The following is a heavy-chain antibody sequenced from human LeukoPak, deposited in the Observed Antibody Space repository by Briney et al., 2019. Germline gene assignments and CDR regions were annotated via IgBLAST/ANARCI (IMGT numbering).Heavy chain of an antibody. CDR1: GYVFTAYY. J-gene: IGHJ5*02. CDR2: VKPDTGAT. V-gene: IGHV1-2*02. CDR3: ARERPTLLTRIRGIVTAPDH. D-gene: IGHD3-10*01. Sequence: ASVKVSCKTSGYVFTAYYIHWVRQAPGQGLEWLGFVKPDTGATNSAQQLQGRVSMTSDASVTTAYMELSGLTSDDTALYFCARERPTLLTRIRGIVTAPDHWGQGTLVTVSS.